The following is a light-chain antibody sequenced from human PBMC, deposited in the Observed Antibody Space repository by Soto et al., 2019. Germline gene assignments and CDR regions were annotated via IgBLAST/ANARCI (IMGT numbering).Light chain of an antibody. CDR3: LQALQTPPT. CDR1: QSLLYSNGNNY. Sequence: DIVMTQSPLSLPDTPGEPVSISCRSSQSLLYSNGNNYLNWYLQKPGQSPQLLIYLTSYRASGVPDRFSGSGSGTDFTLKISRVEAEDVGVYYCLQALQTPPTFGQGTRLEIK. V-gene: IGKV2-28*01. J-gene: IGKJ5*01. CDR2: LTS.